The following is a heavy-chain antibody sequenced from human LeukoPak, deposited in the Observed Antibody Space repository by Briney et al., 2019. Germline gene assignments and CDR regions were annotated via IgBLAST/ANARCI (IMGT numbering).Heavy chain of an antibody. D-gene: IGHD3-22*01. V-gene: IGHV3-48*03. CDR3: AKVITMIGLIDY. Sequence: PGGSLRLSCAASGFTFSSYEMNWVRQAPGKGLEWVSYISSSGSTIYYADSVKGRFTISRDNAKNSLYLQMNSLRAEDTAVYYCAKVITMIGLIDYWGQGTLVTVSS. CDR2: ISSSGSTI. CDR1: GFTFSSYE. J-gene: IGHJ4*02.